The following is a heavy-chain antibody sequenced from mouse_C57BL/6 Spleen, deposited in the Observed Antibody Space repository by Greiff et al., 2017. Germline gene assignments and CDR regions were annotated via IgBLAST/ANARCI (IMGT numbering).Heavy chain of an antibody. Sequence: QVQLQQSGAELMKPGASVKLSCKATGYTFTGYWIEWVKQRPGHGLEWIGELLPGSGSTNYTEKFKGKATFTADTSSNTAYMQLSSLTTEDSAIYYCAAYYSNLYWYFDVWGTGTTVTGSS. CDR1: GYTFTGYW. D-gene: IGHD2-5*01. CDR2: LLPGSGST. J-gene: IGHJ1*03. V-gene: IGHV1-9*01. CDR3: AAYYSNLYWYFDV.